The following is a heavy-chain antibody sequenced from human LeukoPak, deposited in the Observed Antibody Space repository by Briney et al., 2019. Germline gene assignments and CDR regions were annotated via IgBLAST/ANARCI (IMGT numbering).Heavy chain of an antibody. CDR1: GGSISSYY. V-gene: IGHV4-59*01. Sequence: SETLSLTCTVPGGSISSYYWSWIRQPPGKGLEWIGYIYYSGSTNYIPSLKSRVTISVDTSKNQFSLKLSSVTAADTAVYYCASSRGGCSSTSCYDYWGQGTLVTVSS. D-gene: IGHD2-2*01. CDR3: ASSRGGCSSTSCYDY. J-gene: IGHJ4*02. CDR2: IYYSGST.